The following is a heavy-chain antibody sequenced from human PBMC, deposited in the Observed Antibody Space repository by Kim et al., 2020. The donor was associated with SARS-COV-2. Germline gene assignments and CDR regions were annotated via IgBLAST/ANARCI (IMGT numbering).Heavy chain of an antibody. CDR2: IYYSGST. J-gene: IGHJ4*02. V-gene: IGHV4-39*01. Sequence: SETLSLTCTVSGGSISSSSYYWGWIRQPPGKGLEWIGSIYYSGSTYYNPSLKSRVTISVDTSKNQFSLKLSSVTAADTAVYYCARLAAYGDYALDYWGQG. CDR3: ARLAAYGDYALDY. D-gene: IGHD4-17*01. CDR1: GGSISSSSYY.